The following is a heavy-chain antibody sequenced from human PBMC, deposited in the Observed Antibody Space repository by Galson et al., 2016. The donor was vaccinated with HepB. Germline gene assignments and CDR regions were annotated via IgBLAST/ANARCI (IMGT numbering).Heavy chain of an antibody. CDR3: ARARPVEFSWPGSGSPWAFDI. CDR2: IIPIFGTA. CDR1: GGTFSSYA. D-gene: IGHD1-26*01. Sequence: SCKASGGTFSSYAISWVRQAPGQGLEWMGGIIPIFGTANYAQKFQGRVTITADESTSTAYMELSSLRSEDTAVYYCARARPVEFSWPGSGSPWAFDIWGLGTMGTVSS. V-gene: IGHV1-69*01. J-gene: IGHJ3*02.